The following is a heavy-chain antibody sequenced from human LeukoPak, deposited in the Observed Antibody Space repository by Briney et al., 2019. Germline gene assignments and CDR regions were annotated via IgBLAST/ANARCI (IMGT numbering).Heavy chain of an antibody. J-gene: IGHJ3*02. CDR2: FYDSGTT. V-gene: IGHV4-59*11. CDR1: GGPLNRQY. Sequence: SETLSLTCTVSGGPLNRQYWTWIRQPPGKGLEWIGFFYDSGTTNYKSSLKRRVSMSVDPSKNHFSLTLTYVTAADTAVYYCVREVFDGRNGSGAFDIWGQGTMVTVSS. CDR3: VREVFDGRNGSGAFDI. D-gene: IGHD3-10*01.